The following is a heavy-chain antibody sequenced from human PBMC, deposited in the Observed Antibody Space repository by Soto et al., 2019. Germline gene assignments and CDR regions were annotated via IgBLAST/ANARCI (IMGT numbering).Heavy chain of an antibody. V-gene: IGHV4-59*08. CDR3: ARRDSGYDYGTFDY. Sequence: SETLSLTCTVSGGSISSYYWSWIRQPPGKGLEWIGYIYYSGSTNYNPSLKSRVTISVDTSKNQFSLKLSSVTAADTAVYYCARRDSGYDYGTFDYWGQGTLVTVS. CDR1: GGSISSYY. D-gene: IGHD5-12*01. J-gene: IGHJ4*02. CDR2: IYYSGST.